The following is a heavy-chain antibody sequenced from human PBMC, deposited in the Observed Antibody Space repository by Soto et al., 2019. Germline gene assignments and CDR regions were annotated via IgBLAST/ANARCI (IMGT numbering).Heavy chain of an antibody. V-gene: IGHV4-31*03. CDR2: IYYSGST. CDR1: GGSISSGGYY. Sequence: QVQLQESGPGLVKPSQTLSLTCTVSGGSISSGGYYWSWIRQHPGKGLEWIGYIYYSGSTYYNPSLKSRVPISVDTSKYLFSLELSSVTAADTAVYYCASRGSGSYSYYYYGMDVWGQGTTVTVSS. D-gene: IGHD1-26*01. CDR3: ASRGSGSYSYYYYGMDV. J-gene: IGHJ6*02.